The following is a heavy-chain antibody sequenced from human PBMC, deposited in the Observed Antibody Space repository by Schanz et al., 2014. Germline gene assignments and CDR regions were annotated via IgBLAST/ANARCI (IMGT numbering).Heavy chain of an antibody. CDR1: GFNSDDYA. D-gene: IGHD2-8*02. V-gene: IGHV3-9*02. CDR2: IPWNGAAI. Sequence: EVQLVESGGGWVQPGGSLRLSCTASGFNSDDYAMHWVRQAPGKGLEWVSNIPWNGAAIGYAGSVRGRFTISRDNFKGALYLQMSSLRAEDTAVYYCAKSLESCPGGRCSRGYFDYWGQGTLXTVSS. CDR3: AKSLESCPGGRCSRGYFDY. J-gene: IGHJ4*02.